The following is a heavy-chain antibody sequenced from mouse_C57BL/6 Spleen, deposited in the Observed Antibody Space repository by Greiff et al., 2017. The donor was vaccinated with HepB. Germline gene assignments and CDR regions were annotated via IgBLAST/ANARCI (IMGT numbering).Heavy chain of an antibody. J-gene: IGHJ2*01. Sequence: EVQLVESGGGLVKPGGSLKLSCAASGFTFSSYAMSWVRQTPEKRLEWVATISDGGSYTYYPENVKGRFTISRDNAKNNLYLQMSHLKSEDTAMYYCARDLGGNYFDYWGQGTTLTVSS. CDR3: ARDLGGNYFDY. D-gene: IGHD1-1*01. CDR1: GFTFSSYA. CDR2: ISDGGSYT. V-gene: IGHV5-4*01.